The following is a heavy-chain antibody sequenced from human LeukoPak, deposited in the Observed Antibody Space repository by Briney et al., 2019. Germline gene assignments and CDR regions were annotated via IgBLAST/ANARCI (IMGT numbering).Heavy chain of an antibody. CDR1: GCPFSSYD. J-gene: IGHJ6*02. V-gene: IGHV3-64D*09. Sequence: GGPQRLLCSASGCPFSSYDMHWVRQAPGKGLEYVSAISDSGGSTYYADSVKGRFTISRDNSKNTLYLQMSSLRAEDTAVYFCVRGYSFGPYGMDVWGQGDTFTVSS. CDR3: VRGYSFGPYGMDV. D-gene: IGHD2-15*01. CDR2: ISDSGGST.